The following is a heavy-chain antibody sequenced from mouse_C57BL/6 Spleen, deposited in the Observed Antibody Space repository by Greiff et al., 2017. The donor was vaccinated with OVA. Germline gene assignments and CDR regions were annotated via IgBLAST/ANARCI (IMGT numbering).Heavy chain of an antibody. D-gene: IGHD2-3*01. J-gene: IGHJ4*01. Sequence: EVQVVESGGGLVQPGGSLKLSCAASGFTFSDYYMYWVRQTPEKRLEWVAYISNGGGSTYSPDTVKGRFTISRDNAKNTLYLQMSRLKSEDTAMYYCTRGYYVYYAMDYWGQGTSVTVSS. CDR1: GFTFSDYY. CDR3: TRGYYVYYAMDY. V-gene: IGHV5-12*01. CDR2: ISNGGGST.